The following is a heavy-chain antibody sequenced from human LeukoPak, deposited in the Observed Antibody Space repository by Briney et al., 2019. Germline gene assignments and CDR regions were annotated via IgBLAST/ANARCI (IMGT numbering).Heavy chain of an antibody. CDR3: VRGNGNVGGRLDP. J-gene: IGHJ5*02. V-gene: IGHV3-66*01. CDR2: LYAGGST. CDR1: GFTFDDYA. Sequence: GRSLRLSCAASGFTFDDYAMHWVRQAPGKGLDWVSGLYAGGSTYYAGSVTGRFTISRDDSKNTLYLQMTGLRVDDTAIYYCVRGNGNVGGRLDPWGQGAWVIVSS. D-gene: IGHD1-1*01.